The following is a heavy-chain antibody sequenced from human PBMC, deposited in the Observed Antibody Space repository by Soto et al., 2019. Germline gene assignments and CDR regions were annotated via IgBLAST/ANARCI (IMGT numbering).Heavy chain of an antibody. CDR3: ARGGGVLRYFDWFPGGFYYGMDV. CDR1: GYTFTGYY. J-gene: IGHJ6*02. D-gene: IGHD3-9*01. V-gene: IGHV1-2*04. Sequence: GASVKVSCKASGYTFTGYYMHWVRQAPGQGLEWMGWINPNSGGTNYAQKFQGWVTMTRDTSISTAYMELSRLRSDDTAVYYCARGGGVLRYFDWFPGGFYYGMDVWGQGTTVTVSS. CDR2: INPNSGGT.